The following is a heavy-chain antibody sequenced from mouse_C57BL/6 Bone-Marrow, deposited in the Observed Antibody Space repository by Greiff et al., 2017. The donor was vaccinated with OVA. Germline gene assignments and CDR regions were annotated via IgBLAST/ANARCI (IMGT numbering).Heavy chain of an antibody. CDR3: ARYSYSNAMDY. V-gene: IGHV7-3*01. Sequence: EVMLVESGGGLVQPGGSLSLSCAASGFTFTDYYMSWVRQPPGKALEWLGFIRNKANGYTTEYSASVKGRFTISRDNSQSILYLQMNALRAEDSATYYGARYSYSNAMDYWGQGTSVTVSS. CDR1: GFTFTDYY. D-gene: IGHD2-5*01. CDR2: IRNKANGYTT. J-gene: IGHJ4*01.